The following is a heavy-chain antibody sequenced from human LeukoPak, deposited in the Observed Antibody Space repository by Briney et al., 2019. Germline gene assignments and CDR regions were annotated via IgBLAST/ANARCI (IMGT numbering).Heavy chain of an antibody. CDR2: ITPIFGTA. Sequence: ASVKLSCNSSGGTFSNYAINWVRQAPGQGLEGMGGITPIFGTANYAQRFQGRVTITADESTSTAYMEPSSLRSEDTAVYYCARWAGYCSITNCYTAFDYWGQGTLVTVSS. CDR3: ARWAGYCSITNCYTAFDY. V-gene: IGHV1-69*13. CDR1: GGTFSNYA. J-gene: IGHJ4*02. D-gene: IGHD2-2*02.